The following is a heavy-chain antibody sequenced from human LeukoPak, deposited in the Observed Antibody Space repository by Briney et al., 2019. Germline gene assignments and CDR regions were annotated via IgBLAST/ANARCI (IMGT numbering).Heavy chain of an antibody. CDR2: IYYSGST. J-gene: IGHJ4*02. D-gene: IGHD2-21*02. CDR1: GGSISSSSYY. Sequence: PSETLSLTCTVSGGSISSSSYYWGWIRQPPGKGLEWIGSIYYSGSTYYNPSLKSRVTISVDTSKNQFSLKLSSVTAADTAVYYCAKYGVRVTRPHFDYWGQGTLVTVSS. CDR3: AKYGVRVTRPHFDY. V-gene: IGHV4-39*01.